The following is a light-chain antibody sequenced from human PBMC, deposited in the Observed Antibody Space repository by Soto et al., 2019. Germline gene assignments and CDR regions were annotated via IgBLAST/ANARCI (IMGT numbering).Light chain of an antibody. J-gene: IGKJ1*01. CDR3: QQYGSSPPRT. CDR2: DAS. V-gene: IGKV3-11*01. Sequence: EIVLTQSPATLSLSPGERATLSCRASQSVSSYLAWYQQKPGQAPRLLIYDASNRATGIPARFSGGGSGTDFTLTISRLEPEDFAVYYCQQYGSSPPRTFGQGTKVDI. CDR1: QSVSSY.